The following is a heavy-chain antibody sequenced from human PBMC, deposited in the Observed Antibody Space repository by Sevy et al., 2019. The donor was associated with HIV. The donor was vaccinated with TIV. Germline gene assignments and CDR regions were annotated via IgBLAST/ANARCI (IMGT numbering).Heavy chain of an antibody. Sequence: GGSLRLSCSASGINFRNSIFHRVRQAPGKGLEWVALMSFDGSIQYFGDSEMGRLTISRDDSKNTFYLQVNSLRVEDTAVYYCAREGETSGHAGAFDIWGQGTMVTVSS. CDR1: GINFRNSI. D-gene: IGHD1-26*01. V-gene: IGHV3-30*04. CDR2: MSFDGSIQ. CDR3: AREGETSGHAGAFDI. J-gene: IGHJ3*02.